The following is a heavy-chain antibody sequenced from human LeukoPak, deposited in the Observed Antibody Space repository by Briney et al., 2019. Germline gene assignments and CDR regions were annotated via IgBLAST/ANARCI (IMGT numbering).Heavy chain of an antibody. Sequence: PGGSLRLSCVASGSSISAYTLNWVRQAPGKGLEWVSYISSSSSTIYYADSVKGRFTISRDNAKNSLYLQMNSLRAEDTAVYYCARGWLGSSSEGFGYWGQGTLVTVSS. CDR2: ISSSSSTI. J-gene: IGHJ4*02. V-gene: IGHV3-48*01. CDR3: ARGWLGSSSEGFGY. CDR1: GSSISAYT. D-gene: IGHD6-6*01.